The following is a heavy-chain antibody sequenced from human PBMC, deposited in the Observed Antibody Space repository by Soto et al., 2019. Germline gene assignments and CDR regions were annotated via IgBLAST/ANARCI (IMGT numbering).Heavy chain of an antibody. V-gene: IGHV1-2*02. J-gene: IGHJ4*01. CDR1: GFSFTVYY. CDR2: INPNSGKT. D-gene: IGHD3-22*01. CDR3: ARDKYYYDSSGSLGGDY. Sequence: ASVKVSCKASGFSFTVYYIHWVRQAPGQGLEWMGRINPNSGKTNYAQKFQGRVTMTRDTSISTAYMELSRLRSDDTAVYYCARDKYYYDSSGSLGGDYWGQ.